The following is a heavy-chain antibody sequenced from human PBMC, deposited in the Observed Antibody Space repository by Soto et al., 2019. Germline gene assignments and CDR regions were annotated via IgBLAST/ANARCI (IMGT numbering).Heavy chain of an antibody. CDR1: GGSFSDYH. D-gene: IGHD4-17*01. CDR3: ARVKTTVTTFKYFYDGMDV. Sequence: SETLSLTCAVYGGSFSDYHWSWIRQPPGKGLEWIGEINHSGTTTYTPSLKSRVTISVDTSKNQFSLKLSSVTAADTAVYYCARVKTTVTTFKYFYDGMDVWGQGTTVS. J-gene: IGHJ6*02. V-gene: IGHV4-34*01. CDR2: INHSGTT.